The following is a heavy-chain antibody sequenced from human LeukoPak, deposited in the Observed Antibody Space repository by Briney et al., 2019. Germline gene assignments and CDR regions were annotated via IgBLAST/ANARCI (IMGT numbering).Heavy chain of an antibody. CDR3: ARDLTYYDFWSGYPT. CDR1: GYTFTGYY. CDR2: INPNSGGT. J-gene: IGHJ5*02. V-gene: IGHV1-2*02. Sequence: GASVKVSCKASGYTFTGYYMHWVRQAPGQGLEWTGWINPNSGGTNYAQKFQGRVTMTRDTSISTAYMELSRLRSDDTAVYYCARDLTYYDFWSGYPTWGQGTLVTVSS. D-gene: IGHD3-3*01.